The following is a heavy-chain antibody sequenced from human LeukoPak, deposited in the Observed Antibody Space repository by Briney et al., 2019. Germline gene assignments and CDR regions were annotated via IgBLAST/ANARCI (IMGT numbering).Heavy chain of an antibody. Sequence: SETLSLTCAVYGGSFSGYYWSWIRQPPGKGLEWIGYIYYSDSTYYNPSLKSRGTISVDTSKNQFSLKVNSVTAADTAVYYCARGLYGSGSQIWGQGTMVTVSP. J-gene: IGHJ3*02. CDR1: GGSFSGYY. CDR3: ARGLYGSGSQI. V-gene: IGHV4-34*01. D-gene: IGHD3-10*01. CDR2: IYYSDST.